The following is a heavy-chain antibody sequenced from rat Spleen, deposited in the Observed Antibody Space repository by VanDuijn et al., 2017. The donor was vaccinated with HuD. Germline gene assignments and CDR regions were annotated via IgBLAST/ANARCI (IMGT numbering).Heavy chain of an antibody. V-gene: IGHV2-1*01. CDR2: IWGDGST. J-gene: IGHJ2*01. Sequence: QVQLKESGPGLVQSSQTLSLICTVSGFSLISHSVHWVRQPPGKGLEWMGGIWGDGSTNYNSALKSRLSISRDTSKSQVYLKMNSLQTEDTAIYFCTRGPPRDAVEHYYGYYFDYWGQGVMVTVSS. D-gene: IGHD1-1*01. CDR3: TRGPPRDAVEHYYGYYFDY. CDR1: GFSLISHS.